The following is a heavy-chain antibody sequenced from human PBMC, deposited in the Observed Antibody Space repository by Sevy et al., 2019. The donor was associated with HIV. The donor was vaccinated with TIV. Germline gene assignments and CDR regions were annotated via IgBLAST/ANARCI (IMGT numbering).Heavy chain of an antibody. V-gene: IGHV3-15*01. CDR3: TTDDYGEGPY. Sequence: GGYLRLSCAASGFIFRNAWMSWVRQAPGKGLEWVGRIKSNTDGGTTDYAAPVKGRFTISRDDSKNTVYVQMNSLKNEDTAMYYCTTDDYGEGPYWGQGTLVTVSS. CDR2: IKSNTDGGTT. J-gene: IGHJ4*02. CDR1: GFIFRNAW. D-gene: IGHD4-17*01.